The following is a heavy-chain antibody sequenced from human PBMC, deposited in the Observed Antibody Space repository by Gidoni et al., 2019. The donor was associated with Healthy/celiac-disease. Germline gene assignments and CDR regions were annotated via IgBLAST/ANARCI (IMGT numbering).Heavy chain of an antibody. V-gene: IGHV3-21*01. CDR2: ISSSGSTI. CDR1: GFTFSSYS. J-gene: IGHJ3*02. D-gene: IGHD1-26*01. CDR3: ARDLLGIVGARTDAFDI. Sequence: EVQLVESGGGLVKPGGSLRLSCAASGFTFSSYSMNWVRQAPGKGLEWVSSISSSGSTIYYADSVKGRFTISRDNAKNSLYLQMNSLRAEDTAVYYCARDLLGIVGARTDAFDIWGQGTMVTVSS.